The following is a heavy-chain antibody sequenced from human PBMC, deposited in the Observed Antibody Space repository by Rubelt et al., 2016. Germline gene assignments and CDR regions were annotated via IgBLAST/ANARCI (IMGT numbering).Heavy chain of an antibody. CDR2: VSYDGSNK. CDR1: SSYA. CDR3: AAHSYDSSGYFFDY. V-gene: IGHV3-30*04. D-gene: IGHD3-22*01. J-gene: IGHJ4*02. Sequence: SSYAMHWVRQAPGKGLDWVAVVSYDGSNKFYADSVKGRFTVSRDNAKNTLYLQMNSLRAEDTALYYCAAHSYDSSGYFFDYWGQGTLVTVSS.